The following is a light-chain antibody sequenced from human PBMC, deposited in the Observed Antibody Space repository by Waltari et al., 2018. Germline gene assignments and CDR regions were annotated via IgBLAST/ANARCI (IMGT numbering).Light chain of an antibody. CDR1: PSHIGSTA. CDR3: AAWDDSLKGVV. Sequence: QSVLTQPPSVSEAPRQRVPIPGSGSPSHIGSTASNWYQQLPGKAPTPLIYFDDRLSSGVSDRFSGSKSGTSASLAISGLQSEDEADYYCAAWDDSLKGVVFGGGTKLTVL. J-gene: IGLJ2*01. CDR2: FDD. V-gene: IGLV1-36*01.